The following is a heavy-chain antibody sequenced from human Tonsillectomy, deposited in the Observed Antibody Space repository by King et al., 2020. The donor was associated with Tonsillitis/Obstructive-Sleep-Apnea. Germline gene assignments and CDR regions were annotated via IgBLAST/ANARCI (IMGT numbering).Heavy chain of an antibody. J-gene: IGHJ5*02. CDR2: IGNDGSKK. CDR1: GFSFSGHG. CDR3: VREYCTSRSCYGGWFDP. Sequence: VQLVESGGGVVQPGRSLRLSCAASGFSFSGHGMHWVRQAPGKGLEWVAVIGNDGSKKYYADSVKGRFTITRDNSKNMLYLEMNSLRTEDTAVYFCVREYCTSRSCYGGWFDPWGQGTLVTVSA. V-gene: IGHV3-33*01. D-gene: IGHD2-15*01.